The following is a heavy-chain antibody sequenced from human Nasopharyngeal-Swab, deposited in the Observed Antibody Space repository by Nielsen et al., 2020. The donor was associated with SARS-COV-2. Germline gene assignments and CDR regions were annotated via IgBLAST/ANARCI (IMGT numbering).Heavy chain of an antibody. CDR3: ARDKGWHAFDV. J-gene: IGHJ3*01. V-gene: IGHV4-31*03. CDR2: IYSSGAT. CDR1: GASMSGFY. Sequence: SETLSLTCSASGASMSGFYWSWIRQHPGKGLEWIGYIYSSGATYYNPSLKSRVTISVDTSRNQFALRLTSVTAADTAVYYCARDKGWHAFDVWGQGTLVTVSS. D-gene: IGHD2-15*01.